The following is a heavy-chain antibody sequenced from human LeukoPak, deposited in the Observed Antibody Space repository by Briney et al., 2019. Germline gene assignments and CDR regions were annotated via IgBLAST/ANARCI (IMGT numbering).Heavy chain of an antibody. J-gene: IGHJ6*03. D-gene: IGHD4-17*01. V-gene: IGHV1-2*02. Sequence: ASVKVSCKASGYTFTGYYMHWVRQAPGQGLEWMGWINPNSGGTNYAQKFQGRVTMTRDTSISTAYMELSRLRSDDTAVYYCARLYVDAPDYYYYMDVWGKGTTVTISS. CDR1: GYTFTGYY. CDR3: ARLYVDAPDYYYYMDV. CDR2: INPNSGGT.